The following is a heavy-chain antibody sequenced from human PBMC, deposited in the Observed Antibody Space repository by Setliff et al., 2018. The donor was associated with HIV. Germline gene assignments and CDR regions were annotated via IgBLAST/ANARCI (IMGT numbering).Heavy chain of an antibody. D-gene: IGHD4-17*01. CDR1: GGSMNSHY. V-gene: IGHV4-4*08. CDR2: IYASGST. CDR3: ARGAGFYGDYTFDY. J-gene: IGHJ4*02. Sequence: PSETLSLTCSVFGGSMNSHYWSWIRQPPGKGLEWIGHIYASGSTNYNPSLKSRVTMSVDTSKNQFSLKLNSLIAADTAVYFCARGAGFYGDYTFDYWGQGHRVTVSS.